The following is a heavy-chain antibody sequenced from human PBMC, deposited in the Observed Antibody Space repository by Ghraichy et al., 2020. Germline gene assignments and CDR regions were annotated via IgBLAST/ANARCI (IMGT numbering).Heavy chain of an antibody. J-gene: IGHJ4*02. CDR3: AKELRPNDY. D-gene: IGHD2-21*02. V-gene: IGHV3-23*01. CDR1: GFNFITSA. CDR2: IDISGDGT. Sequence: GKSLNISCAVSGFNFITSAMTWVRQAPGRGLEWVSSIDISGDGTYYADSVAGRFTVSRDNSKNTLFLHMNSLRVDDTATYYCAKELRPNDYWGQGTLVTVSS.